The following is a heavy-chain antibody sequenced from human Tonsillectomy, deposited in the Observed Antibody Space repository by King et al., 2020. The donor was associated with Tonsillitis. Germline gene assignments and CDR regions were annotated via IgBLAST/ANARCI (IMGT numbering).Heavy chain of an antibody. CDR1: GFNFSDYY. V-gene: IGHV3-11*01. J-gene: IGHJ3*01. Sequence: HVQLVESGGGLVKPGGSLRLSCAASGFNFSDYYMSWIRQAPGKGLEWVSYISSGDKTIYYADSVNGRFTISRNNARSSLYLQMSSLRAEDTAVYYCARAYCGGDCLDNAFDFWGQGTMVTVS. CDR3: ARAYCGGDCLDNAFDF. D-gene: IGHD2-21*01. CDR2: ISSGDKTI.